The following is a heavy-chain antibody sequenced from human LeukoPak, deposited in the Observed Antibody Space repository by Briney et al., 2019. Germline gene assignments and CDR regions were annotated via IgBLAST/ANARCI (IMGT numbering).Heavy chain of an antibody. D-gene: IGHD3-10*01. CDR2: ISAYNGNT. V-gene: IGHV1-18*01. CDR1: GYTFTSYG. CDR3: AREYYGSGRTAYYDYNYMDV. J-gene: IGHJ6*03. Sequence: GASVKVSRKPAGYTFTSYGISWVREAPGQGREWMGWISAYNGNTNYAQKHQGRVTMTTDTSTSTAYMELRSLRSDDTAVYYCAREYYGSGRTAYYDYNYMDVWGKGTTVTVSS.